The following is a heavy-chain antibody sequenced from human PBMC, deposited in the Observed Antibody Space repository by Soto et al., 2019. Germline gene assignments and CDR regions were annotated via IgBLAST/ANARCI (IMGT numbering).Heavy chain of an antibody. D-gene: IGHD3-10*01. CDR2: LVPVFGTA. CDR3: ARSPGVFDY. J-gene: IGHJ4*02. CDR1: GGTFSSLA. V-gene: IGHV1-69*06. Sequence: QVQLVQSGAEVKKPGSSVKVSCKASGGTFSSLAISWVRQAPGQGLEWMGGLVPVFGTANYAQKLQDRVTITADKSTGTSYMELSSLRSEDTAVYYCARSPGVFDYWGQGTLVTVSS.